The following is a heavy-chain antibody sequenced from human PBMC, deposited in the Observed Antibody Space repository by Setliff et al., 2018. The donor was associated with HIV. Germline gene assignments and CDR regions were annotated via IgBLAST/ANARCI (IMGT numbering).Heavy chain of an antibody. D-gene: IGHD4-17*01. Sequence: ETLSLTCNVSGDSIKDYYWSWIRQPPGKGLEWMGDIFHTGSSTYNPSLKSRVSLSVDTSKNQFSLRLSAVTAADTAVYYCARAKIGPAGDRTYYYGMDVWGQGTTVTVSS. CDR1: GDSIKDYY. V-gene: IGHV4-59*01. J-gene: IGHJ6*02. CDR3: ARAKIGPAGDRTYYYGMDV. CDR2: IFHTGSS.